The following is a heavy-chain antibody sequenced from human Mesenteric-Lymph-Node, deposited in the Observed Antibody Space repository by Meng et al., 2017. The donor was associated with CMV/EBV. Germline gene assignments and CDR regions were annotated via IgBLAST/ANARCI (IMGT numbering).Heavy chain of an antibody. V-gene: IGHV1-2*02. J-gene: IGHJ4*02. Sequence: ASVKVSCKASGYTFTGYYIHWVRQAPGQGLEWMGWISPNSGGTIYAQKFQGRVTMTKDTSISTVYMELMSLTSDDTAVYYCARDRWYSATWDVDYWGQGALVTVSS. CDR3: ARDRWYSATWDVDY. CDR1: GYTFTGYY. D-gene: IGHD1-26*01. CDR2: ISPNSGGT.